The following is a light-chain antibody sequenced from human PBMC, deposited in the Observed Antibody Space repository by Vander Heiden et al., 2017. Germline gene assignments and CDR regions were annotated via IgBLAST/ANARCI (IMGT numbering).Light chain of an antibody. J-gene: IGKJ2*01. CDR1: QSVGSSY. V-gene: IGKV3-20*01. CDR2: GAS. Sequence: EIVFTPPPDTLPLSPGERATLSGRASQSVGSSYLAWYQQKPGQAPRLLIYGASSRAIVIPSRFSGSGSGTDFTLTISRVEPEDFAVYYCQQYSSSLTFGQGTKLEIK. CDR3: QQYSSSLT.